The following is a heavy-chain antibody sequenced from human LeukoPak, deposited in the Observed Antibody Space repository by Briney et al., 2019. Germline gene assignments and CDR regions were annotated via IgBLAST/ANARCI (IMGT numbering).Heavy chain of an antibody. CDR1: GGSFSGYY. Sequence: SETLSLTCAVYGGSFSGYYWSWIRQPPVKGLEWIGEINHSGSTNYNPSLKSRVTISVDTSKNQFSLKLSSVTAADTAVYYCAAGVISLPCYFDYWGQGTLVTVSS. J-gene: IGHJ4*02. V-gene: IGHV4-34*01. CDR2: INHSGST. D-gene: IGHD2-21*01. CDR3: AAGVISLPCYFDY.